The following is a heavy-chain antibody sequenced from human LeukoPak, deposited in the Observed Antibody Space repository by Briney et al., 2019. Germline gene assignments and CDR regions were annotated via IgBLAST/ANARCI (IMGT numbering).Heavy chain of an antibody. CDR2: IWYDGSNN. D-gene: IGHD6-13*01. CDR1: GFTFSSYG. V-gene: IGHV3-33*01. J-gene: IGHJ5*02. CDR3: PRGEAAGTEFGWFDP. Sequence: PGGSLRLSCAASGFTFSSYGMHWVRQAPGKGLEWVAVIWYDGSNNYYADSVKGRFTISRDNSKDTLYLPINSRRAEDTAVYYCPRGEAAGTEFGWFDPWGQGTLVTVSS.